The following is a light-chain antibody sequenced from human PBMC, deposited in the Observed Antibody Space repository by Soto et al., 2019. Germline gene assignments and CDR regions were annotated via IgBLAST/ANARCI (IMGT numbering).Light chain of an antibody. Sequence: DIQLTQSPSAMSASVGDRVTITCRASQGIGTLLTWFQQKPGRVPKRLIYGTANLQNGVPTRFSGTGSGTEFTLTISSLQPEDFATYYCRQHAGYPFTFGGGTKVEIK. J-gene: IGKJ4*01. CDR1: QGIGTL. CDR3: RQHAGYPFT. V-gene: IGKV1-17*03. CDR2: GTA.